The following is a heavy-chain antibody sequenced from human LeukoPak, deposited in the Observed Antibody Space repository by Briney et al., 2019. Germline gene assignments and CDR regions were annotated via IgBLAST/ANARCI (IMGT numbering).Heavy chain of an antibody. CDR1: GDSVSSNSAA. D-gene: IGHD6-19*01. CDR2: TYNRSNWFN. J-gene: IGHJ4*02. CDR3: ARDWYSSGWYRFDY. Sequence: SQTLSLTCAISGDSVSSNSAAWNWIRQSPSRGLEWLGRTYNRSNWFNDYAVSVKSRITINPDTSKNQFSLQLNSVTPEDTAVYYCARDWYSSGWYRFDYWGQGTLVTVSS. V-gene: IGHV6-1*01.